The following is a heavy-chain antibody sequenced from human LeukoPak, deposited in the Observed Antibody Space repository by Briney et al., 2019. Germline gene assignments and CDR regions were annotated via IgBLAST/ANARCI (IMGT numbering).Heavy chain of an antibody. V-gene: IGHV1-69*05. J-gene: IGHJ5*02. Sequence: SVKVSCKASGGTFSSYAISWVRQAPGQGLECMGRIIPIFGTANYAQKFQGRVTITTDESTSTAYMELSSLRSEDTAVYYCARDRTAPRTLWFDPWGQGTLVTVSS. CDR1: GGTFSSYA. CDR3: ARDRTAPRTLWFDP. CDR2: IIPIFGTA. D-gene: IGHD5-18*01.